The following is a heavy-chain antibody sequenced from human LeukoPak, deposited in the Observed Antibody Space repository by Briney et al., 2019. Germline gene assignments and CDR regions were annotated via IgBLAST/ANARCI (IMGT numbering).Heavy chain of an antibody. CDR2: ISAYNGNT. D-gene: IGHD4-17*01. Sequence: ASVKVSCKASGYTFTSYGISWVRQAPGQGLEWMGWISAYNGNTNYAQKLQGRVTMTTDTSTSTAYMELSSLRSEDTAVYYCARDPTYYGDYGGWGQGTLVTVSS. CDR1: GYTFTSYG. V-gene: IGHV1-18*01. CDR3: ARDPTYYGDYGG. J-gene: IGHJ4*02.